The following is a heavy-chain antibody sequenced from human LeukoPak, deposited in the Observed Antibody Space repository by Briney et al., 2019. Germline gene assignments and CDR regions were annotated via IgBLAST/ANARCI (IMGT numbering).Heavy chain of an antibody. D-gene: IGHD3-22*01. J-gene: IGHJ4*02. Sequence: GESLKISCKGSGYSFTSYWIGWVRQMPGKGLEWMGIIYPGDSDTRYSPSFQGQVTISADKSISTAYLQWSSLKASDTAMYYCARLQSYDSSGYYYLPYYFDYWGQGTLVTVSS. CDR2: IYPGDSDT. CDR1: GYSFTSYW. CDR3: ARLQSYDSSGYYYLPYYFDY. V-gene: IGHV5-51*01.